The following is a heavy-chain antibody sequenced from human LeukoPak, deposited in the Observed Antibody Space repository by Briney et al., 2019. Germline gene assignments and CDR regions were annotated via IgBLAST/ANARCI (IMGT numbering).Heavy chain of an antibody. D-gene: IGHD4-17*01. V-gene: IGHV1-8*01. Sequence: ASVKVSRKASGYTFTRYDINWVRQATGQGLEWMGWMNPNSGNRGYAQKFQGRVTMTTNPSISTAYMELSSLRSEDAAVYYCARANGDYDYWGQGTLVTVSS. CDR1: GYTFTRYD. J-gene: IGHJ4*02. CDR3: ARANGDYDY. CDR2: MNPNSGNR.